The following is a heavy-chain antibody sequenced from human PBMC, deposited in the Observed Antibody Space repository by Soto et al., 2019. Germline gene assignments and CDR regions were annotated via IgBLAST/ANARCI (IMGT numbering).Heavy chain of an antibody. D-gene: IGHD2-15*01. J-gene: IGHJ5*02. CDR1: GGSFRGYY. CDR3: ARGLIKLSGCSGGRCYETSWSDP. Sequence: SETLSLTCAVYGGSFRGYYWSLIRQLPGKGLEWIGEINHSGSTNYNPSLKSRVTISVDTSKNQFSLKLSSVTAADTAVYYCARGLIKLSGCSGGRCYETSWSDPWGQGTLGTVSS. V-gene: IGHV4-34*01. CDR2: INHSGST.